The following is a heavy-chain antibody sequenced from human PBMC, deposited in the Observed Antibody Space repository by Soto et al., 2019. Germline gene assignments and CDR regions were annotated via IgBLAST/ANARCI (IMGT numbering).Heavy chain of an antibody. CDR2: IYYSGST. V-gene: IGHV4-30-4*02. Sequence: PSETLSLTCTVSGGSISSGDYYWSWIRQPPGKGLEWIGYIYYSGSTYYNPSLKSRLTISVDTSKNQFSLKVISVTAADTAVYYCARDAQLSWHRWFDPWGQGTLVTVSS. D-gene: IGHD3-10*01. CDR1: GGSISSGDYY. CDR3: ARDAQLSWHRWFDP. J-gene: IGHJ5*02.